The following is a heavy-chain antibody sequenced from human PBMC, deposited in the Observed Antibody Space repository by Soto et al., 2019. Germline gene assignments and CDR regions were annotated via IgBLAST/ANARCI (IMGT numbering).Heavy chain of an antibody. D-gene: IGHD1-1*01. V-gene: IGHV4-59*01. CDR2: VYHSGST. CDR1: GDSIRTYY. Sequence: QVQLQESGPGLVKPSETLSLTCTVSGDSIRTYYCSWIRQSPGKGLEWIGYVYHSGSTNYNPSLKSRVTLSVDTSKNQFSLRLTSVTAADTAVYYCARDGSPENYYSAAMDIWGQGTAVTVSS. CDR3: ARDGSPENYYSAAMDI. J-gene: IGHJ6*02.